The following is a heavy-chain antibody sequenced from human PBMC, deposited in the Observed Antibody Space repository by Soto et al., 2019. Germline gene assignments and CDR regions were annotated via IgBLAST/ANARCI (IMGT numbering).Heavy chain of an antibody. J-gene: IGHJ4*02. CDR1: GFTFSSYA. CDR3: AKDHTYCSGGSCYSSLFDY. CDR2: ISGSGGST. Sequence: GGSLRLSCAASGFTFSSYAMSWVRQAPGKGLEWVSAISGSGGSTYCADSVKGRFTISRDNSKNTLYLQMNSLRAEDTAVYYCAKDHTYCSGGSCYSSLFDYWGQGTLVTVSS. V-gene: IGHV3-23*01. D-gene: IGHD2-15*01.